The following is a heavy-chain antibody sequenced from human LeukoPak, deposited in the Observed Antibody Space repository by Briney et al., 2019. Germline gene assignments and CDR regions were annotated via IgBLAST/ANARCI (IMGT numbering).Heavy chain of an antibody. CDR3: ARGGIVGATRYFQH. D-gene: IGHD1-26*01. V-gene: IGHV3-30-3*01. CDR2: ISYDGSNK. CDR1: GFTFSSYA. J-gene: IGHJ1*01. Sequence: GGSLSLSCAASGFTFSSYAMHWVRQAPGKGLEWVAVISYDGSNKYYADSVKGRFTISRDNSKNTLYLQMNSLRAEDTAVYYCARGGIVGATRYFQHWGQGTLVTVSS.